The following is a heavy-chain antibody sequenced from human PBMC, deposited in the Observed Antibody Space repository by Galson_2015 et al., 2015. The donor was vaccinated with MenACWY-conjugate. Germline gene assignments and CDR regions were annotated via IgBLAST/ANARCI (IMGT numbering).Heavy chain of an antibody. D-gene: IGHD4-23*01. J-gene: IGHJ6*02. CDR1: GYTFTSYG. CDR3: ARYGGNPYYYALDL. CDR2: ISPYNGNT. V-gene: IGHV1-18*01. Sequence: SVKVSCKASGYTFTSYGITWVRQAPGQGLEWMGWISPYNGNTNYAQNLQGRVTMTTDTSTTTAYMELRSLRSEDTAVYYCARYGGNPYYYALDLWGQGTTVTVSS.